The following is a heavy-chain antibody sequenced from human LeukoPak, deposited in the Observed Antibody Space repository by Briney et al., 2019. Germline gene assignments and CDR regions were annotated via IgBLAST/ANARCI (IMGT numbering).Heavy chain of an antibody. D-gene: IGHD3-10*01. J-gene: IGHJ4*02. V-gene: IGHV1-58*01. CDR2: IVVGSGNT. CDR3: ANHGGLWFGEYIDY. CDR1: GFIFSSST. Sequence: ASVKVSCKASGFIFSSSTVQWVRQARGQRLEWIGWIVVGSGNTNYAQKFQERLTITRDMSTSTAYMELRSLRSEDTAVYYCANHGGLWFGEYIDYWGQGTLVTVSS.